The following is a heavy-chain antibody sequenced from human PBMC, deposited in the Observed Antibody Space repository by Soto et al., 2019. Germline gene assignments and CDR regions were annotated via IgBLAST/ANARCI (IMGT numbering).Heavy chain of an antibody. CDR3: AKDKVAVPAATIGY. V-gene: IGHV3-23*01. J-gene: IGHJ4*02. CDR1: GFTFSSYA. CDR2: ISGSGGST. Sequence: PGGSLRLSCTASGFTFSSYAMSWVRQAPGKGLEWVSAISGSGGSTYYADSVKGRFTISRDNSKNTLYLQMNSLRAEDTAVYYCAKDKVAVPAATIGYWGQGTLVTVSS. D-gene: IGHD2-2*01.